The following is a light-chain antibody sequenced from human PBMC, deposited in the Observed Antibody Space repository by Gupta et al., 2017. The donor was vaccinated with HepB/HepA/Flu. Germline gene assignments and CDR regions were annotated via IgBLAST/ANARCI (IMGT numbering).Light chain of an antibody. CDR2: GIS. J-gene: IGKJ1*01. Sequence: IVLTQSPGTLSLSPGESATLSCRASQTISASDVAWYQQKPGQAPRLLIYGISSRATGIPDRCSGGGCKKAVTLTISRREQEDIAGYYCQHGGSYPPWTFGQGTKVEIK. CDR3: QHGGSYPPWT. V-gene: IGKV3-20*01. CDR1: QTISASD.